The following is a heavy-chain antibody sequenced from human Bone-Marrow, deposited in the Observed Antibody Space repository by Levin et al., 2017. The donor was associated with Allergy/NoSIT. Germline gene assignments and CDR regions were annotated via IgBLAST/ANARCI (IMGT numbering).Heavy chain of an antibody. CDR3: AKEGNFYYGSGSHYDS. CDR1: GFKFSNFA. Sequence: ASVKVSCEAYGFKFSNFAVTWVRQAPGKGLEWVSSIGGGAASTYYAGSVKGRFTISRDDSKSTLYLQMNSLRDEDTARYHCAKEGNFYYGSGSHYDSWGQGTLVIVS. CDR2: IGGGAAST. J-gene: IGHJ4*02. V-gene: IGHV3-23*01. D-gene: IGHD3-10*01.